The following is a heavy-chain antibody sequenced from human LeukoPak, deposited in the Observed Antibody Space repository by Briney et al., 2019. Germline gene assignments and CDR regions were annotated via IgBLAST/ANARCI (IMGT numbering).Heavy chain of an antibody. D-gene: IGHD3-16*02. CDR1: GGSFSGYN. V-gene: IGHV4-34*01. Sequence: SSETLSLTCAVYGGSFSGYNWSWIRQPPGKGLEWIGEINHSGSTNYNPSLKSRVTISVDTSKNQFSLKLSSVTAADTAVYYCARDAILRLGELSLRPSFYFDCWGQGTLVTVSS. CDR2: INHSGST. J-gene: IGHJ4*02. CDR3: ARDAILRLGELSLRPSFYFDC.